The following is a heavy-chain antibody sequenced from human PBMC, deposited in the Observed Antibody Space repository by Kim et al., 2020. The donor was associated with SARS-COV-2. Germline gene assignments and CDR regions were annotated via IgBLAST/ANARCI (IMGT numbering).Heavy chain of an antibody. CDR3: ARAPGRSGGYFDY. J-gene: IGHJ4*02. Sequence: YSPSFQGQVTISADKSISTAYLRFRSLKASDTAIYYCARAPGRSGGYFDYWGRGTLVTVSS. D-gene: IGHD3-10*01. V-gene: IGHV5-51*01.